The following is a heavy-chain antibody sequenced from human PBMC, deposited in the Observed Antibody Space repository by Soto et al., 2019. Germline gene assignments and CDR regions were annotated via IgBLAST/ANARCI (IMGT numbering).Heavy chain of an antibody. CDR1: DYTFTNYG. Sequence: ASVKVSCKAYDYTFTNYGITWVRQAPGQGLEWMGWISAYNGNANYAQKLQGRVTMTTDTSTSTAYMELRSLRSDDTAVYYCARVTDGFDIWGHGTMVTVSS. V-gene: IGHV1-18*01. CDR2: ISAYNGNA. CDR3: ARVTDGFDI. J-gene: IGHJ3*02.